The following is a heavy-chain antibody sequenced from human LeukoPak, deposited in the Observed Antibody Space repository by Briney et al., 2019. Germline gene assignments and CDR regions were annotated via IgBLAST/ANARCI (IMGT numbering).Heavy chain of an antibody. CDR1: GGTFSSYA. D-gene: IGHD2-2*02. V-gene: IGHV1-69*05. CDR2: IIPIFGTA. J-gene: IGHJ6*03. Sequence: SVKVSCKASGGTFSSYAISWVRQAPGQGLEWMGRIIPIFGTANYAQKFQGRVTITTDESTSTAYMELSSLRAEDTAVYYCAKSAAIAHHYYYYMDVWGKGTTVTVSS. CDR3: AKSAAIAHHYYYYMDV.